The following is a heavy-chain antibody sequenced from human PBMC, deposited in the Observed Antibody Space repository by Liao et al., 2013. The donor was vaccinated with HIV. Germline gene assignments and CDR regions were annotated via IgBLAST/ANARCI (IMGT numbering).Heavy chain of an antibody. CDR2: INHSGST. D-gene: IGHD6-13*01. CDR3: ARSGYSSSFDAFDI. CDR1: GGSFSGYY. V-gene: IGHV4-34*01. Sequence: QVQLQQWGAGLLKPSETLSLTCAVYGGSFSGYYWSWIRQPPGKGLEWIGEINHSGSTNYNPSLKSRVTISVDTSKNQFSLKLSSVTAADTAVYYCARSGYSSSFDAFDIWGQGDKWSPSLQ. J-gene: IGHJ3*02.